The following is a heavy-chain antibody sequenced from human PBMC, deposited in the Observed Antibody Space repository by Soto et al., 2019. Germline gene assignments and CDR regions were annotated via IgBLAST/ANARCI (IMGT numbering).Heavy chain of an antibody. J-gene: IGHJ4*02. V-gene: IGHV1-18*04. CDR3: ATSIKGMVRGVVDY. Sequence: ASVKSSCKASGYSVTSYGIGRVRQAPGQGLEWMGWISAYNGNTNYAQKLQGRVTMTTDTSTSTAYMELRSLRSDDTAVYYCATSIKGMVRGVVDYWGQGTLVTVSS. D-gene: IGHD3-10*01. CDR2: ISAYNGNT. CDR1: GYSVTSYG.